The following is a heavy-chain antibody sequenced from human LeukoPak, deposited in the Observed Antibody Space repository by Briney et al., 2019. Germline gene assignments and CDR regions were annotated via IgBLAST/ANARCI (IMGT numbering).Heavy chain of an antibody. J-gene: IGHJ6*04. CDR1: DYSISSGHY. D-gene: IGHD3-10*01. CDR3: ARDMAMDV. V-gene: IGHV4-38-2*02. Sequence: SETLSLTCTVSDYSISSGHYWGWIRQPPGKGLEWIGSIYHSGSTHYNPSLKSRVTISADTSKNQFSLKLSSVTAADTAVYYCARDMAMDVWGKGTTVTVSS. CDR2: IYHSGST.